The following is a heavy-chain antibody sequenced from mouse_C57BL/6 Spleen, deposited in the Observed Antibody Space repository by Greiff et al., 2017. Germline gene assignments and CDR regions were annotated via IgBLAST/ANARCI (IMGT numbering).Heavy chain of an antibody. CDR3: ARDYYGSSWAY. J-gene: IGHJ3*01. CDR2: IYPGSGST. CDR1: GYTFTSYR. D-gene: IGHD1-1*01. Sequence: QVQLQQPGAELVKPGASVKMSCKASGYTFTSYRITWVKQRPGQGLEWIGDIYPGSGSTNYNEKFKSKATLTVDTSSSTAYMQLSSLTSEDSAVYYCARDYYGSSWAYWGQGTLVTVSA. V-gene: IGHV1-55*01.